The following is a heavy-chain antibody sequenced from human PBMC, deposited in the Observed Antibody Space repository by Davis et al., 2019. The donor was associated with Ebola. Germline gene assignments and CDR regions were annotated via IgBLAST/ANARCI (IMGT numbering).Heavy chain of an antibody. CDR3: AKDTSNIWFDI. V-gene: IGHV3-23*01. J-gene: IGHJ3*02. CDR1: GFVFSSYV. CDR2: LGTSADT. Sequence: GESLKISCAASGFVFSSYVMSWVRRAPGKGLEWVSTLGTSADTYYADSVKGRFTISRDNSKNTLYLQMNGLRVDDTAIYYCAKDTSNIWFDIWGQGTNVTVSS. D-gene: IGHD2/OR15-2a*01.